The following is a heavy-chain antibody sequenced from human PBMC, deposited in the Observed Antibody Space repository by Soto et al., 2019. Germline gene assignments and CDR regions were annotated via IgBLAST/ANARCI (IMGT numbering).Heavy chain of an antibody. CDR1: GGSINNVNYC. V-gene: IGHV4-30-4*01. J-gene: IGHJ4*02. Sequence: SETLSLTCTVSGGSINNVNYCWSWIRQSPDKGLEWIGHIYNGGTTYNNPSLTSRVTISVDTSNNQFSLKLSSVTAADTAVYYCARHQCSGSKCYPFDYWGQGTPVTVSS. CDR3: ARHQCSGSKCYPFDY. D-gene: IGHD2-15*01. CDR2: IYNGGTT.